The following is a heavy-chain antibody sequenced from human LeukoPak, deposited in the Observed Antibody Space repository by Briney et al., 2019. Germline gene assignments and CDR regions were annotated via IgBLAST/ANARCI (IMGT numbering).Heavy chain of an antibody. J-gene: IGHJ4*02. CDR1: GYTFTSYY. CDR3: ARDSGMVRGTVDS. D-gene: IGHD3-10*01. Sequence: ASVTASSKSSGYTFTSYYMYWVRQAPGQGLEWMGIINPSGGSTSYAQKFQGRVTMTRDTSTSTVYMELSSLRSEDTAVYYCARDSGMVRGTVDSWGQGTLVTVSS. CDR2: INPSGGST. V-gene: IGHV1-46*01.